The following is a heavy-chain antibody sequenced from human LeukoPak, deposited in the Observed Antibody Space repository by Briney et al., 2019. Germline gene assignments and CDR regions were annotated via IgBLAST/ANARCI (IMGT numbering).Heavy chain of an antibody. D-gene: IGHD4-17*01. V-gene: IGHV3-7*01. CDR3: ARESGSVTSEVDFDY. Sequence: GGSLRLSCAASGFTFSSYWMSWVRQAPGKGLEWVATIRQDGSQKYYVDSVKGRFTISRDNAKNSPYLQMNSLRAEDTAVYYCARESGSVTSEVDFDYWGQGTLVAVSS. CDR2: IRQDGSQK. CDR1: GFTFSSYW. J-gene: IGHJ4*02.